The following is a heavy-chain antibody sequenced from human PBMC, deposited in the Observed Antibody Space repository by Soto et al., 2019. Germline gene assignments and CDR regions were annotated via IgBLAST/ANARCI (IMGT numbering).Heavy chain of an antibody. CDR3: AKRGGVPRSSCSGYDASKRPFDY. CDR2: ISGSGGST. V-gene: IGHV3-23*01. CDR1: GFTFSSYA. D-gene: IGHD5-12*01. J-gene: IGHJ4*02. Sequence: GGSLRLSCAASGFTFSSYAMSWVRQAPGKGLEWVSAISGSGGSTNYADSVKGRFSISRDNSKNTLYLQMNSLRAEDTAVYYCAKRGGVPRSSCSGYDASKRPFDYWGQGTLVTVSS.